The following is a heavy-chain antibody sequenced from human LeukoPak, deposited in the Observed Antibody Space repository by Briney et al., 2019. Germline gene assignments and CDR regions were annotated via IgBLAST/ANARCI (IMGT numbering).Heavy chain of an antibody. CDR2: ICHSGST. J-gene: IGHJ4*02. D-gene: IGHD3-22*01. CDR1: GGSISSNNC. Sequence: SETLSLTCAVSGGSISSNNCFTWVRQPPGKGLGWIGEICHSGSTNYNPSLKSRVTISVDKSKNQFSLKLSSVTAADTAVYYCASGTYYYDSSGYQPFNYWGQGTLVTVSS. V-gene: IGHV4-4*02. CDR3: ASGTYYYDSSGYQPFNY.